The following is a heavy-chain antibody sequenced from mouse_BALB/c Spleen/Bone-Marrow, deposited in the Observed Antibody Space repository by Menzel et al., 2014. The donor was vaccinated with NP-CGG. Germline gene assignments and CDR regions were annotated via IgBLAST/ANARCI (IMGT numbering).Heavy chain of an antibody. CDR2: INSSTGYS. J-gene: IGHJ3*01. CDR3: ARRAYGGSYGFAY. D-gene: IGHD1-1*01. V-gene: IGHV1-7*01. Sequence: QGQLQQSGAELAKPGASVEMSCKASGYTFTSYWMHWVKQRPGQGLEWIGYINSSTGYSEYNQKFKDKATLTADKSSTTAYMQLSSLTSEDSAVSYCARRAYGGSYGFAYWGQGTPVTVSA. CDR1: GYTFTSYW.